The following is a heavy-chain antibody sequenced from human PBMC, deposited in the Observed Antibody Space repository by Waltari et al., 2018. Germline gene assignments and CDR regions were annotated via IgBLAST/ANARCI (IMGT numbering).Heavy chain of an antibody. Sequence: QVQLVQSGPEVKKPGSSVKVSCKPSGDTFHHHPITWVRQAPGQGLEWMGGIIPFFGAPNYAQKFQGRVTIAADQSTTTAYMELSSLTSEDTAIYYCATDSAHSYTSTWQRNFYYMDVWGKGTTVTVSS. V-gene: IGHV1-69*01. D-gene: IGHD6-13*01. J-gene: IGHJ6*03. CDR2: IIPFFGAP. CDR1: GDTFHHHP. CDR3: ATDSAHSYTSTWQRNFYYMDV.